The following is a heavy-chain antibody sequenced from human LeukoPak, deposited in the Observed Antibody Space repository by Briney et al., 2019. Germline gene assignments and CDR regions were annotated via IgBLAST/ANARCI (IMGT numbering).Heavy chain of an antibody. J-gene: IGHJ6*03. V-gene: IGHV3-53*01. CDR2: TYSGGST. CDR3: ASGSGSYRTPYYYMDV. CDR1: GFTVSSKY. Sequence: PGGSLRLSCAASGFTVSSKYMSRVRQAPGKGLEWVSVTYSGGSTYYADSVKGRFTISRDDSKNTLYLQMNSLRAEDTAVYYCASGSGSYRTPYYYMDVWGTGTTVTVSS. D-gene: IGHD3-10*01.